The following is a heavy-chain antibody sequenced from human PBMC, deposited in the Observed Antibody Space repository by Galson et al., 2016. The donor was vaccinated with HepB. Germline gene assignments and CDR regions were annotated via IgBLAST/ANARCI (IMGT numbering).Heavy chain of an antibody. CDR2: LYHSGST. Sequence: QVQLQESGPGLVKPSETLSLTCTISGGSFSTYYWSSIRQPPGKGLEWIGYLYHSGSTKYNPSLKSRVTISVETSMNQFSLKLSSVTAADTAVYYCARTEPSSGFRYWGQGTLVTVSS. D-gene: IGHD3-22*01. V-gene: IGHV4-59*08. CDR3: ARTEPSSGFRY. CDR1: GGSFSTYY. J-gene: IGHJ4*02.